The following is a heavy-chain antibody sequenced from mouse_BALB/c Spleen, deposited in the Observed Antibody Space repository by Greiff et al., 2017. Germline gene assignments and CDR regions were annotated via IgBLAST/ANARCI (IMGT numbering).Heavy chain of an antibody. D-gene: IGHD1-3*01. V-gene: IGHV1-87*01. CDR1: GYTFTSYW. Sequence: QVQLQQSGAELARPGASVKLSCKASGYTFTSYWVQWVNQRPGQGLEWIGAIYPGDGDTRYTQKFKGKATLTADKSSSTAYMQLSSLASEDTAVYYCARRINYSSSSYAMDYWGEGTSGTVTS. CDR2: IYPGDGDT. CDR3: ARRINYSSSSYAMDY. J-gene: IGHJ4*01.